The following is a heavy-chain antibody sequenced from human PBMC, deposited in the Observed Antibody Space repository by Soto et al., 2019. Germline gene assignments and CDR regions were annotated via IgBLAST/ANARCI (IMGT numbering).Heavy chain of an antibody. J-gene: IGHJ5*02. V-gene: IGHV2-5*02. CDR2: SYWDDDK. D-gene: IGHD3-22*01. CDR3: AHTLLGIYDSSANWFDP. Sequence: QITLKESGPTLVKPTQTLTLTCTVSGFSLSTSGVGVGWIRQPPGKALEWLALSYWDDDKHYSPSLKSRLPIPKHTSKNKAALTMTSLDPVDTATYYCAHTLLGIYDSSANWFDPWGEGTLVTVSS. CDR1: GFSLSTSGVG.